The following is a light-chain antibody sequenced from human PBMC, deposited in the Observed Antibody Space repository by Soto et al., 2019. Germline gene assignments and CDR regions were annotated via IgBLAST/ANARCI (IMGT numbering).Light chain of an antibody. CDR3: QQRNNWPWT. CDR1: QSVSSY. J-gene: IGKJ1*01. CDR2: DAS. V-gene: IGKV3-11*01. Sequence: EIVXXQSPATLSLSPGERATLSCRASQSVSSYLAWYQQKPGQAPRLLIYDASNRANGIPARFSGSGSGTDFTLTISSLEPEDLAVYFCQQRNNWPWTFGQGTKVEIK.